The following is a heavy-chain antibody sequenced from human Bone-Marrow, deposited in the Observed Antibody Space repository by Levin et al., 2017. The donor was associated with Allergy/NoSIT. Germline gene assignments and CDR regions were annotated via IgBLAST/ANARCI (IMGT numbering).Heavy chain of an antibody. Sequence: SETLSLTCTVSGGSISSYYWSWIRQPPGKGLEWIGYIYYSGSTNYNPSLKSRVTISVDTSKNQFSLKLSSVTAADTAVYDCARGTAVAGIIFYFDYWGQGTLVTVSS. CDR1: GGSISSYY. V-gene: IGHV4-59*01. D-gene: IGHD6-19*01. J-gene: IGHJ4*02. CDR2: IYYSGST. CDR3: ARGTAVAGIIFYFDY.